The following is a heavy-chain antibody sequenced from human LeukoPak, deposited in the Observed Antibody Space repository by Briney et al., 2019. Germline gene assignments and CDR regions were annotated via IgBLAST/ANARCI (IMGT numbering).Heavy chain of an antibody. J-gene: IGHJ4*02. CDR3: ARAASGSSGYFDY. V-gene: IGHV3-64*01. Sequence: GGSLRLSCAASGFTFSSYAMHWVRQAPGKGLEYVSAISSNGGSTYYANSVKGRFTISRDNSKNTLYLQMGSLRAEDMAVYYCARAASGSSGYFDYWGQGTLVTVSS. D-gene: IGHD1-26*01. CDR2: ISSNGGST. CDR1: GFTFSSYA.